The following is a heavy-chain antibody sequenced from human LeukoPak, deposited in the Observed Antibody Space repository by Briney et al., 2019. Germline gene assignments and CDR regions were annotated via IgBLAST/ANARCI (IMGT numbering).Heavy chain of an antibody. CDR1: GFTFSSYS. CDR2: ISYDGSNK. J-gene: IGHJ4*02. V-gene: IGHV3-30*04. CDR3: ASELWSS. D-gene: IGHD5-18*01. Sequence: GGSLRLSCAASGFTFSSYSMHWVRQAPAKGLQWVAVISYDGSNKYYADSVKGRFTISRDNSKNTLYLQMNSLRAEDTAVYYCASELWSSWGQGTLVTVSS.